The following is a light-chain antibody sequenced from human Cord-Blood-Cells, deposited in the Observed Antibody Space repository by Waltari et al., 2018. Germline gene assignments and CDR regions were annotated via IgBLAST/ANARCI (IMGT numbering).Light chain of an antibody. CDR3: NSRDSSGNHLVV. V-gene: IGLV3-19*01. Sequence: SSELTQDPAVSVALGQPVRITCQGYSLRRDYASWYQQKPGQAPVLVIYGKHNRPSGIPDRFSGSSSRNTASLTITGAQAEDEADYYCNSRDSSGNHLVVFGGGTKLTVL. CDR2: GKH. CDR1: SLRRDY. J-gene: IGLJ2*01.